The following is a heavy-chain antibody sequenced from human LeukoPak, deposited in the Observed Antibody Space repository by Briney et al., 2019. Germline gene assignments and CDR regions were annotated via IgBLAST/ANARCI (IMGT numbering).Heavy chain of an antibody. CDR3: ANMFSGSYYDGYYFHY. J-gene: IGHJ4*02. CDR2: ISSSSSYI. V-gene: IGHV3-21*01. CDR1: GFTFSSYS. D-gene: IGHD3-10*01. Sequence: GGSLRLSCAASGFTFSSYSMNWVRQAPGKGLEWVSSISSSSSYIYYADSVKGRFTISRDNAKNSLYLQMNSLRAEDTAVYHCANMFSGSYYDGYYFHYWGQGTLVTVSS.